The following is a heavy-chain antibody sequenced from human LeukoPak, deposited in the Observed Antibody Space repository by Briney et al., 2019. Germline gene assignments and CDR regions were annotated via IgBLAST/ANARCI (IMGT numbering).Heavy chain of an antibody. V-gene: IGHV3-21*01. CDR1: GFTFSSYS. Sequence: GGSLRLSCAASGFTFSSYSMNWVRQAPGKGLEWVSSISSSSSYIYYADSVKGRFTISRDNAKNSLYLQMNSLRAEDTAVYYCARDLAGYSSSWYLPSYWGQGTLVTVSS. D-gene: IGHD6-13*01. CDR2: ISSSSSYI. J-gene: IGHJ4*02. CDR3: ARDLAGYSSSWYLPSY.